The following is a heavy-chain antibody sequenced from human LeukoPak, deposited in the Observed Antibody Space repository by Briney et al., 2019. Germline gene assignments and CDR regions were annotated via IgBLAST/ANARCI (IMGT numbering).Heavy chain of an antibody. CDR3: ARVQGWAAMGPFDY. D-gene: IGHD5-18*01. CDR2: MYHSGST. Sequence: PSETLSLTCTVSGGSVSSGRYYWGWIRQPPGKGLEWIGSMYHSGSTYDNPSLQSRVTISVDTSKNQFSLKLSSVTAADTAVYYCARVQGWAAMGPFDYWGQGTLVTVSS. J-gene: IGHJ4*02. V-gene: IGHV4-39*07. CDR1: GGSVSSGRYY.